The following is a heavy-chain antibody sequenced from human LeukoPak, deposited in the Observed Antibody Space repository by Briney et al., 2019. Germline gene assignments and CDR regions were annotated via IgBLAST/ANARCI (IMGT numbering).Heavy chain of an antibody. J-gene: IGHJ3*01. CDR2: ISNSGGTT. CDR3: ANPLYASTWQENAFDV. Sequence: GGSLRLSCAASGFSFSSYAMTWVRQAPGKGLEWVSDISNSGGTTYYADSVKGRFTISRDNSKNTLYLQMSSLRAEDTAVYYCANPLYASTWQENAFDVWGQGTMVTVSS. V-gene: IGHV3-23*01. CDR1: GFSFSSYA. D-gene: IGHD6-13*01.